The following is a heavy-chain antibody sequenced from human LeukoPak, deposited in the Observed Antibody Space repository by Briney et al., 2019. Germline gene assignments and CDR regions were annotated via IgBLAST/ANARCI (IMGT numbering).Heavy chain of an antibody. CDR2: ISTDGRNT. Sequence: GGSLRLSCLATGFALSTYAMHWVRQAPGKGLEHVSTISTDGRNTYYADSVKGRFTISRDTSKNTLYLQMSSLRGDDTAVYYCLKGSQGPIWQQLVPDHWGQGTQVAVSS. V-gene: IGHV3-64D*06. CDR1: GFALSTYA. J-gene: IGHJ4*02. D-gene: IGHD6-13*01. CDR3: LKGSQGPIWQQLVPDH.